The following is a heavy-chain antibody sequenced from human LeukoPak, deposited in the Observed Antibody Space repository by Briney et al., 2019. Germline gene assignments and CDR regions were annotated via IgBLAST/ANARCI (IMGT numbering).Heavy chain of an antibody. CDR2: ISSSSSYI. CDR3: ARGADEWWFSDAFDI. D-gene: IGHD2-15*01. V-gene: IGHV3-21*01. Sequence: GSLRLSCAASGFTFSSYSMNWVRQAPGKGLEWVSSISSSSSYIYYADSVKGRFTISRDNAKNSLYLQMNSLRAEDTAVYYCARGADEWWFSDAFDIWGQGTMVTVSS. J-gene: IGHJ3*02. CDR1: GFTFSSYS.